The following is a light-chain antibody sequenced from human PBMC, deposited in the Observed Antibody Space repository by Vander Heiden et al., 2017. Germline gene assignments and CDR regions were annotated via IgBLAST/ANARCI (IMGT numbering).Light chain of an antibody. J-gene: IGLJ2*01. CDR1: KLGDKY. V-gene: IGLV3-1*01. Sequence: SYELTQPPSVSVSPGQTASITCSGDKLGDKYASWYQQKPGQSPVLVIYQDDNRPSGIPERFSGSNSATTATPTIGGTQAVDDSYYYCQAWDSSTVVFGGGTKLTVL. CDR2: QDD. CDR3: QAWDSSTVV.